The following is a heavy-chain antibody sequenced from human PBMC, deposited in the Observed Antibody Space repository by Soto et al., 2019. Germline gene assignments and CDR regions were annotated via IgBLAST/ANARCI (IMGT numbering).Heavy chain of an antibody. CDR1: GFTFGTYT. CDR3: ARDKNNGYESDY. V-gene: IGHV3-23*01. Sequence: GGSLRLSCAASGFTFGTYTMNGVRQAPGKGLEWVSAILGSNTGTYYADSVKGRFTISRDNSKNTLYLQMSNLRAEDTAVYYCARDKNNGYESDYWGQGTLVTVSS. D-gene: IGHD5-12*01. J-gene: IGHJ4*02. CDR2: ILGSNTGT.